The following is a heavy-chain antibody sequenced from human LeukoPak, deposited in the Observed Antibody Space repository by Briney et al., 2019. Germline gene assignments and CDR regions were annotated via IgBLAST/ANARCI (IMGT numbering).Heavy chain of an antibody. CDR1: GFTFSSYA. CDR2: ISYDGSNK. Sequence: GGSLRLSCAASGFTFSSYAMHWVRQAPGKGLEWVAVISYDGSNKYYADSVKGRFTISRDNSKNTLYLQINSLRAEDTAVYYCARDLESTSTAYCGGDCYSLGYYYYGMDVWGQGTTVTVSS. CDR3: ARDLESTSTAYCGGDCYSLGYYYYGMDV. D-gene: IGHD2-21*02. V-gene: IGHV3-30-3*01. J-gene: IGHJ6*02.